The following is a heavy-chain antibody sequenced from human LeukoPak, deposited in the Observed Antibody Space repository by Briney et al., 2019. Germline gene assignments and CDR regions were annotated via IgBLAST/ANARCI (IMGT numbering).Heavy chain of an antibody. J-gene: IGHJ4*02. D-gene: IGHD6-13*01. CDR2: ISYDGSNK. V-gene: IGHV3-30*04. Sequence: PGGSLRLSCAASGFTFSSYEMNWVRQAPGKGLEWVAVISYDGSNKYYADSVKGRFTISRDNSKNTLYLQMNSLRAEDTAVYYCARLDSSSWYLDYWGQGTLVTVSS. CDR3: ARLDSSSWYLDY. CDR1: GFTFSSYE.